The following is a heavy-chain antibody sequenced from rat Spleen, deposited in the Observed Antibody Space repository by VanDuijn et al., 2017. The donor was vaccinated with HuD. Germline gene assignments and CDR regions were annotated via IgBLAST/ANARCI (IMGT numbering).Heavy chain of an antibody. CDR1: GFTFSRYW. D-gene: IGHD2-3*01. CDR2: ITTGGGNT. J-gene: IGHJ2*01. CDR3: AKEREGGYAFED. Sequence: EVQLAETGGGLVQPGRSLKLSCVASGFTFSRYWMYWVRQAPGKGMEWVASITTGGGNTYYPDSVKGLFTISRNDAKSTVYLQMNSMRSEDTATYYCAKEREGGYAFEDWGQGVMVTVSS. V-gene: IGHV5-58*01.